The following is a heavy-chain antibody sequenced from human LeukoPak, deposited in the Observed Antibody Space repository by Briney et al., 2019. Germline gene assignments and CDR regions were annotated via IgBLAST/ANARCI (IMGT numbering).Heavy chain of an antibody. V-gene: IGHV1-18*01. Sequence: GASVKVSCKASGYTFTSYGISWVRQAPGQGLEWMGWISTYNDNTDYAQNFQGRVTMTTDTSTSTAYMELRSLRSDDTAVYYCARGEVGYTGSGSYYWFDPWGQGTLVTVSS. J-gene: IGHJ5*02. D-gene: IGHD3-10*01. CDR2: ISTYNDNT. CDR3: ARGEVGYTGSGSYYWFDP. CDR1: GYTFTSYG.